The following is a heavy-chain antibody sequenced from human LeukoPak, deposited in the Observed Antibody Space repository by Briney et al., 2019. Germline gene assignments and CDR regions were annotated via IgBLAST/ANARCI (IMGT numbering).Heavy chain of an antibody. CDR1: SGSIFNNNW. CDR3: ARGRAGRGYSYVIYYYYYMDV. J-gene: IGHJ6*03. Sequence: SETLSLTCTVSSGSIFNNNWWSWVRPPPGKGLEWIGQIFHSGSTIYSPSLKSRVTISVDTSKNQFSLKLSSVTAADTAVYYCARGRAGRGYSYVIYYYYYMDVWGKGTTVTVSS. V-gene: IGHV4-4*02. D-gene: IGHD5-18*01. CDR2: IFHSGST.